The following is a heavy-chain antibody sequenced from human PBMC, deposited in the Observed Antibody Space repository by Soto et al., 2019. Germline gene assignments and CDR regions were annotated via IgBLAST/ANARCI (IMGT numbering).Heavy chain of an antibody. CDR1: GFTFSDYY. J-gene: IGHJ4*02. V-gene: IGHV3-11*01. CDR3: SRVRPRFDY. Sequence: QVQLVESGGGLVKPGGSLRLSCAASGFTFSDYYMSWIREAPGKGLEWVSYISSSGSTIYYADTVTGRFTISRDKAKNPLYRQMNSLRAEGTVGYYCSRVRPRFDYWGQGTLVTVSS. CDR2: ISSSGSTI.